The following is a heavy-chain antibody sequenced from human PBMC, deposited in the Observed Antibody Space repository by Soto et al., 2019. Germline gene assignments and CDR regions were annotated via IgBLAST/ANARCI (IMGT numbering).Heavy chain of an antibody. D-gene: IGHD3-10*01. CDR2: IYWNDEK. J-gene: IGHJ4*02. V-gene: IGHV2-5*01. Sequence: QITLKESGPTLVKPTQTLTLTCTFSGFSLTSSEVGVGWIRQPPGKALEWLALIYWNDEKRYSPSLQNRLTITKDTSKNHVVLTMTNMDPVDTATYSCAHSRGARNSPTLDYWGQGTLVTVSS. CDR1: GFSLTSSEVG. CDR3: AHSRGARNSPTLDY.